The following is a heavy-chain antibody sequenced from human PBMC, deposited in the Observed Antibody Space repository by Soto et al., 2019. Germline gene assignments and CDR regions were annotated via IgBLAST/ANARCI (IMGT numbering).Heavy chain of an antibody. CDR1: GYTFTSYD. D-gene: IGHD2-15*01. CDR2: MNPNSGNT. J-gene: IGHJ6*02. CDR3: AREDIVVVVAATRGAYYYCMDV. Sequence: ASVKVSCKASGYTFTSYDINWVRQATGQGLEWMGWMNPNSGNTGYAQKFQGRVTMTRNTSISTAYMELSSLRSEDTAVYYCAREDIVVVVAATRGAYYYCMDVWGQGTTVTVSS. V-gene: IGHV1-8*01.